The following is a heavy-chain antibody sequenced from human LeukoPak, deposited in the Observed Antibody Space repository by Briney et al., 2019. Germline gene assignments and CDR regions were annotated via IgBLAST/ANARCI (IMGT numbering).Heavy chain of an antibody. CDR1: GFTFSSYW. V-gene: IGHV3-7*01. D-gene: IGHD3-16*02. Sequence: GGSLRLSCAASGFTFSSYWMSWVRQAPGKGLEWVANIKQDGSEKYYVDSVKGRFTISRDNAKNSLYLRMNSLRAEDTAVYYCARDGIIATYDAFDIWGQGTMVTVSS. CDR3: ARDGIIATYDAFDI. CDR2: IKQDGSEK. J-gene: IGHJ3*02.